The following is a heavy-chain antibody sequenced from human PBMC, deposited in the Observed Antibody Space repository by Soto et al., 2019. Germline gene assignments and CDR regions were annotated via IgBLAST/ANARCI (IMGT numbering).Heavy chain of an antibody. J-gene: IGHJ6*02. CDR2: IYSGGST. Sequence: GESLRLSCAASGFTVSINYMSWVRQAPGKGLEWVSVIYSGGSTYYADSVKGRFTISRDNSKNTLYLQMNSLRAEDTAVYYCARNSAVAGYYYYYYGMDVWGQGTTVTVSS. V-gene: IGHV3-53*01. CDR3: ARNSAVAGYYYYYYGMDV. CDR1: GFTVSINY. D-gene: IGHD6-19*01.